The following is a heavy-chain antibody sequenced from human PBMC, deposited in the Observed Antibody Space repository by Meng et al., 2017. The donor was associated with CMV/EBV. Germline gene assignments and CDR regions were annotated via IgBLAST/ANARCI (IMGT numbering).Heavy chain of an antibody. CDR3: ARGGIAAAGPFDY. CDR2: INHSGST. V-gene: IGHV4-34*01. D-gene: IGHD6-13*01. J-gene: IGHJ4*02. CDR1: GGSFSGYY. Sequence: HVQLQQWGAGLLKPSETLSLPCAVYGGSFSGYYWSWIRQPPGKGLEWIGEINHSGSTNYNPSLKSRVTISVDTSKNQFSLKLSSVTAADTAVYYCARGGIAAAGPFDYWGQGTLVTVSS.